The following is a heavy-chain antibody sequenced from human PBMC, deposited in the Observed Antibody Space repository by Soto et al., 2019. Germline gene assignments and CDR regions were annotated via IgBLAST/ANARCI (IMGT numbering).Heavy chain of an antibody. V-gene: IGHV4-59*13. CDR3: ARGGGSFGPYYYYAMDV. Sequence: SETLSLTCGVSGGSIRNYFWSWIRQPPGKNLEWIGYIYYDGTTKYRPSLESRVTMSVDTSQNQFSLHLTSVTAADTAVYFCARGGGSFGPYYYYAMDVWGQGTTVTVSS. J-gene: IGHJ6*02. D-gene: IGHD3-10*01. CDR1: GGSIRNYF. CDR2: IYYDGTT.